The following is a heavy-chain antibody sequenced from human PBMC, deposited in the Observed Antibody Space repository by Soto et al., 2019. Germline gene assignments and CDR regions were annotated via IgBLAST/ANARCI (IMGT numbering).Heavy chain of an antibody. V-gene: IGHV3-30*18. D-gene: IGHD6-6*01. CDR2: ISYDGSNK. CDR1: GFTFSSYG. CDR3: AKDRGIAARPPFNYFDY. J-gene: IGHJ4*02. Sequence: GGSLRLSCAASGFTFSSYGMHWVRQAPGKGLEWVAVISYDGSNKYYADSVKGRFTISRDNSKNTLYLQMNSLRAEDTAVYYCAKDRGIAARPPFNYFDYWGQGTLVTVSS.